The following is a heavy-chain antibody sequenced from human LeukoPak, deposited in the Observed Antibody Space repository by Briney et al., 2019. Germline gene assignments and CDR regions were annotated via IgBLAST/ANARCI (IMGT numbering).Heavy chain of an antibody. CDR3: ARSRTIPARGDYYYYYMDV. V-gene: IGHV1-69*13. J-gene: IGHJ6*03. D-gene: IGHD2-2*02. Sequence: SVKVSCKASGGTFSSYAISWVRQAPGQGLEWMGGIIPIFGTANYAQKFQGRVTITADESTSTAYMELSSLRSEDTAVYYCARSRTIPARGDYYYYYMDVWGKGTTVTVSS. CDR2: IIPIFGTA. CDR1: GGTFSSYA.